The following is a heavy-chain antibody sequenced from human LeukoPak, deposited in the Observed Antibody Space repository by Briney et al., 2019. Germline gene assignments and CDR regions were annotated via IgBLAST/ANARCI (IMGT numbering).Heavy chain of an antibody. CDR3: ARLGTMVRGVIPSLAAARGDAFDI. J-gene: IGHJ3*02. Sequence: GESLKISCKGSGYSFTSYWIGWVRQMPGKGLEWMGIIYPGDSDTRYSPSFQGQVTISADRSISTAYLQWSSLKASDTAMYYCARLGTMVRGVIPSLAAARGDAFDIWGQGTMVTVSS. D-gene: IGHD3-10*01. CDR1: GYSFTSYW. CDR2: IYPGDSDT. V-gene: IGHV5-51*01.